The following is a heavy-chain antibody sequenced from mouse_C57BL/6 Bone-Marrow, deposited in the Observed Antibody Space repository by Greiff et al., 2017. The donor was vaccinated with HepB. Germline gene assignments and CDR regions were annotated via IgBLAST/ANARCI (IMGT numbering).Heavy chain of an antibody. V-gene: IGHV2-2*01. CDR1: GFSLTSYG. CDR2: IWSGGST. Sequence: QVQLQQSGPGLVQPSQSLSITCTVSGFSLTSYGVHWVRQSPGKGLEWLGVIWSGGSTDYNAAFISRLSISKDNSKSQVFFKMNSLQADDKAIYYCARNKLPCWYFDFWGTGTTVTVSS. CDR3: ARNKLPCWYFDF. J-gene: IGHJ1*03.